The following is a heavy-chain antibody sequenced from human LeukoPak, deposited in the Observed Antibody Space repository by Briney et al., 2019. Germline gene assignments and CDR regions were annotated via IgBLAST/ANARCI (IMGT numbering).Heavy chain of an antibody. CDR3: ARVKGGDFWSGYYDYYYYYMDV. D-gene: IGHD3-3*01. CDR2: IYYSGST. V-gene: IGHV4-59*01. CDR1: GGSISSYY. Sequence: SETLSLTCTVSGGSISSYYWSWIRQPPGKGLEWIGYIYYSGSTNYNPSLKSRVTISVDTSKNQFSLKLSSVTAADTAVYYCARVKGGDFWSGYYDYYYYYMDVWGKGTTVTVSS. J-gene: IGHJ6*03.